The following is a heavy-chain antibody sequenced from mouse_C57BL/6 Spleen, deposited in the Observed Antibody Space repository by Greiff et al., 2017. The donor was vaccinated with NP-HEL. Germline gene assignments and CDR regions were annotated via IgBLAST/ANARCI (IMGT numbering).Heavy chain of an antibody. CDR2: INPSNGGT. CDR3: ARGSYYSNYFWYFDV. Sequence: QVQLQQPGTELVKPGASVKLSCKASGYTFTSYWMYWVKQRPGQGLEWIGNINPSNGGTNYNEKFKSKATLTVDKSSSTAYMQLSSLTSEDSAVYYCARGSYYSNYFWYFDVWGTGTTVTVSS. V-gene: IGHV1-53*01. D-gene: IGHD2-5*01. CDR1: GYTFTSYW. J-gene: IGHJ1*03.